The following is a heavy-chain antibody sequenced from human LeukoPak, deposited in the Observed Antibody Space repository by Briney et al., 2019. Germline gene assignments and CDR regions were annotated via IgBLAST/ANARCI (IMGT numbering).Heavy chain of an antibody. D-gene: IGHD6-19*01. CDR1: GGSISGTNYY. CDR2: IYHSGII. J-gene: IGHJ4*02. V-gene: IGHV4-39*07. CDR3: ARTVADY. Sequence: SETLSLTCTVSGGSISGTNYYWGWIRQPPGKGLEWIGSIYHSGIIYYSPSLKSRLTMSIDTSKNEFSLKLNSVTAADTAVYYCARTVADYWGQGILFTVSS.